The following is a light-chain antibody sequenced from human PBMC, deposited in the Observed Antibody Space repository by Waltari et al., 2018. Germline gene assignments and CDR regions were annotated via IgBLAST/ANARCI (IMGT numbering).Light chain of an antibody. J-gene: IGKJ5*01. Sequence: DIVMTQSPDSLAVSLGERATINCNSSPRVLTTSNRKTYSAGYQQKPGQTPRLLINWASTRASGVPDRFSGSGSGTDFTLTVSSLQAEDVAVYYCHQYYIPPLTFGQGTRLEIK. V-gene: IGKV4-1*01. CDR2: WAS. CDR1: PRVLTTSNRKTY. CDR3: HQYYIPPLT.